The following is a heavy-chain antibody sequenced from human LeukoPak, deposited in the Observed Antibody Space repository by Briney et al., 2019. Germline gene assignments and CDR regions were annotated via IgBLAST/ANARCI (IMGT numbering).Heavy chain of an antibody. J-gene: IGHJ6*03. V-gene: IGHV3-30*04. CDR1: GFTFSSYA. CDR3: ARVGDYVWGSYRYYYYYYMDV. Sequence: TGGSLRLSCAASGFTFSSYAMHWVRQAPGKGLEWVAVISYDGSNKYYADSVKGRFTISRDNSKNTLYLQMNSLRAEDTAVYYCARVGDYVWGSYRYYYYYYMDVWGKGTTVTVSS. CDR2: ISYDGSNK. D-gene: IGHD3-16*02.